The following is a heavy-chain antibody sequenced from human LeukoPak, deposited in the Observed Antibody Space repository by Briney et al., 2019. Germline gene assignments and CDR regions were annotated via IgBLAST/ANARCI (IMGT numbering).Heavy chain of an antibody. J-gene: IGHJ4*02. CDR3: ATSGYSTGGYYW. Sequence: PGGSLRLSCAASGFTVSSNYMSLVRQAPAQGLGWGSVIYSGGSTYYADSVKGRFTISRDNSKNTLYLQMNSLGGEGGGVYYCATSGYSTGGYYWGGQGTLVTVS. V-gene: IGHV3-66*01. CDR1: GFTVSSNY. CDR2: IYSGGST. D-gene: IGHD6-19*01.